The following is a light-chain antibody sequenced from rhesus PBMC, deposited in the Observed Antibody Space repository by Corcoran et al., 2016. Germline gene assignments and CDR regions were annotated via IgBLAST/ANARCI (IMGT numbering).Light chain of an antibody. CDR2: GAP. V-gene: IGKV4-1*01. J-gene: IGKJ3*01. Sequence: DIVMTQSPDSLAVSLGERVTINCKSSQSLLYSSNNKNYLAWYQQKPGQVPNLLIYGAPTLEPGFPNRFSGSGSGTDFTLTISGLQAEEVAVYYCQQYYSSPFTFGPGTRLDIK. CDR1: QSLLYSSNNKNY. CDR3: QQYYSSPFT.